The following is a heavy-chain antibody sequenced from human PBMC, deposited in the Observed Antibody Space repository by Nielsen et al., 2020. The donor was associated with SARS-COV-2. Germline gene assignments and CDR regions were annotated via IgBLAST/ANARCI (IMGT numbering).Heavy chain of an antibody. V-gene: IGHV4-34*01. D-gene: IGHD3-10*01. CDR2: INHSGST. Sequence: GSLRLSCAVYGGSFSGYCWSWIRQPPGKGLEWIGEINHSGSTNYNPSLKSRVTISVDTSKNQFSLKLSSVTAADTAVYYCARGTTMVRGVIIVIPNYYYYYGMDVWGQGTTVTVSS. J-gene: IGHJ6*02. CDR1: GGSFSGYC. CDR3: ARGTTMVRGVIIVIPNYYYYYGMDV.